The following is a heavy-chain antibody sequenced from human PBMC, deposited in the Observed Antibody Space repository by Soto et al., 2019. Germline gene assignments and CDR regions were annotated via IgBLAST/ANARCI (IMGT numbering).Heavy chain of an antibody. V-gene: IGHV4-30-2*01. Sequence: PSETLSLTCAVSGGSISSGGYSWSWIRQPPGKGLEWIGYIYHSGSTYYNPSLKSRVTISVDRSKNQFSLKLSSVTAADTAAYYCARALGSPSLLYGDYGWFDPWGQGTLVTVSS. CDR2: IYHSGST. D-gene: IGHD4-17*01. J-gene: IGHJ5*02. CDR3: ARALGSPSLLYGDYGWFDP. CDR1: GGSISSGGYS.